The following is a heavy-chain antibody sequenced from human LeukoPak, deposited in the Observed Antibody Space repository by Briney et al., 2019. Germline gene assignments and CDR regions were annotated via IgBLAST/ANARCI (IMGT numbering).Heavy chain of an antibody. V-gene: IGHV4-61*02. CDR3: ASITMVRGVSSYYYYMDV. CDR1: GGSISSGSYY. D-gene: IGHD3-10*01. J-gene: IGHJ6*03. CDR2: IYTSGST. Sequence: SQTLSLTCTGSGGSISSGSYYWSWIRQPAGKGLEWIGRIYTSGSTNYNPSLKSRVTISVDTSKNQFSLKLSSVTAADTAVYYCASITMVRGVSSYYYYMDVWGKGTTVTVSS.